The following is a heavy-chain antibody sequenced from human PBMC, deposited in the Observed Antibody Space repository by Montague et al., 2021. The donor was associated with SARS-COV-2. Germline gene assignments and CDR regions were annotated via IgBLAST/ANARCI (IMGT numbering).Heavy chain of an antibody. CDR3: ARGTIVGTSFDY. Sequence: SETLSLPCNVSGGSISSYFWNWIRQPPGKGLEWIGYIYYSGSTNYNPSLKSRATISLDTSKNQFSLKLSSVTAADTAVYYCARGTIVGTSFDYWGQGTLVTVSS. J-gene: IGHJ4*02. V-gene: IGHV4-59*01. CDR1: GGSISSYF. D-gene: IGHD1-26*01. CDR2: IYYSGST.